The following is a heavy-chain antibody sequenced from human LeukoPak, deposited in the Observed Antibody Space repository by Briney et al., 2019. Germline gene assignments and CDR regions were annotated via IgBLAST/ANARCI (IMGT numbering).Heavy chain of an antibody. CDR3: ARDGRIQLWSQDYYYYYMDV. V-gene: IGHV3-21*01. J-gene: IGHJ6*03. CDR2: ISSSSSYI. Sequence: GGSLRLSCAASGFTFSSSSMNSVRQAPGKGLGWDSSISSSSSYIYYADSVKGRFTISRDNGKNSLYLQMNSLRAEDTAVYYCARDGRIQLWSQDYYYYYMDVWGKGTTVTVSS. CDR1: GFTFSSSS. D-gene: IGHD5-18*01.